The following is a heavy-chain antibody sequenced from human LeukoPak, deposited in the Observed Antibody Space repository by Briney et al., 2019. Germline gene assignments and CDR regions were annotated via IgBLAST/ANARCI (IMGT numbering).Heavy chain of an antibody. Sequence: ASVKVSCKPSGYTFIDYYMNWVRQAPGQGLEWMGWINPKSGGTSYTQNFQGRVSMTRDTSISTAYMEVSRLRYDDTAVYYCARDRRSRINYYFDSWGQGTLVTVSS. CDR3: ARDRRSRINYYFDS. D-gene: IGHD1-14*01. V-gene: IGHV1-2*02. J-gene: IGHJ4*02. CDR1: GYTFIDYY. CDR2: INPKSGGT.